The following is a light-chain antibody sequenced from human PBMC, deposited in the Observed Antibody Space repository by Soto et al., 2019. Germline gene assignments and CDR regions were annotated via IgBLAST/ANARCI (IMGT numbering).Light chain of an antibody. CDR3: QQYGHSPRT. J-gene: IGKJ1*01. CDR1: QSLSTRS. Sequence: EIVLTQSPGTLSLSPGERLTLSCRTSQSLSTRSLAWYQQKPGQAPSLLIYEASTRAPGTPDRFSGSGSGTDFTLTVSRLEPEDFAVYYCQQYGHSPRTFGQGTKVDIK. CDR2: EAS. V-gene: IGKV3-20*01.